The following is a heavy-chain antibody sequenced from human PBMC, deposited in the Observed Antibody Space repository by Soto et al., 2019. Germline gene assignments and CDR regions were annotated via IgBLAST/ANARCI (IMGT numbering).Heavy chain of an antibody. Sequence: SSETLSLTCTVSGCSISSYYWSWLRQPPGKGLVWIGYIYYSGSTNYNPSLKSRVTISVDTSKNQFSLKLSSVTAADTAVYYCARSSDIVVVPAAMYGDWFDPWGQGTLVTVSS. D-gene: IGHD2-2*01. CDR2: IYYSGST. CDR1: GCSISSYY. J-gene: IGHJ5*02. CDR3: ARSSDIVVVPAAMYGDWFDP. V-gene: IGHV4-59*08.